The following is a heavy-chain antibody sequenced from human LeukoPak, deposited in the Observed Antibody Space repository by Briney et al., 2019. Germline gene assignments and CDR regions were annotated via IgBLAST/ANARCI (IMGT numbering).Heavy chain of an antibody. CDR2: IYPGDSDT. CDR3: ARGRPLAYCGGYFYFRDGGLFDP. CDR1: GYSFTSYW. Sequence: GESLKISCKGSGYSFTSYWIGWVRQMPGKGLEWMGIIYPGDSDTRYSPSFQGQVTISADKSISTAYLQWSSLKASDTAMYYCARGRPLAYCGGYFYFRDGGLFDPWGQGTLVTVSS. J-gene: IGHJ5*02. D-gene: IGHD2-21*02. V-gene: IGHV5-51*01.